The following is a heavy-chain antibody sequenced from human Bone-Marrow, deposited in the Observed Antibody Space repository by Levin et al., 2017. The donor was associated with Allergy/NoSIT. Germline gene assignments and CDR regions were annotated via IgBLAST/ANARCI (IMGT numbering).Heavy chain of an antibody. CDR2: IGIAGDS. V-gene: IGHV3-13*01. Sequence: HPGGSLRLSCVASGFTFSSYDMHWVRQVTGNGLEWVSAIGIAGDSHYLGSVKGRFIISRENAKNSLYLQMNSLRAGDTAVYYCARDKYGMDVWGQGTTVIVSS. CDR3: ARDKYGMDV. J-gene: IGHJ6*02. CDR1: GFTFSSYD. D-gene: IGHD2-8*01.